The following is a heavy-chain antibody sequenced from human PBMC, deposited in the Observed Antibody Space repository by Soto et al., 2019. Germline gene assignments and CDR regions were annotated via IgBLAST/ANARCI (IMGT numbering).Heavy chain of an antibody. Sequence: QVQLQESGPGLVKPSETLSLTCTVSGGSVRSSSYYWGWIRQPPGKGLEWIGSIYYSGSTSYNPHLKSRVTISVDTSKNQFSLKLSSVTAADTAFYYCARRNYTSAWSYFDYWGQGTLVTVSS. CDR1: GGSVRSSSYY. J-gene: IGHJ4*02. CDR2: IYYSGST. D-gene: IGHD6-19*01. V-gene: IGHV4-39*01. CDR3: ARRNYTSAWSYFDY.